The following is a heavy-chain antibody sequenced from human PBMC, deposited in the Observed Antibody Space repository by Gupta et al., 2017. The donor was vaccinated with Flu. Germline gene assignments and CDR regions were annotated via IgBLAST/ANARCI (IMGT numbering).Heavy chain of an antibody. CDR1: GFTFSSST. D-gene: IGHD1-26*01. V-gene: IGHV3-23*01. CDR3: AKGGAGSFYDD. Sequence: EVQLLESGGGLVQPGGSLRISCAASGFTFSSSTMAWVRQAAGKGLEWVSSISSSGVDTFYADSVKGRFTISRDNSKNMLYLQISSLRGDDTATYFCAKGGAGSFYDDWGQGTLVTVSS. J-gene: IGHJ4*02. CDR2: ISSSGVDT.